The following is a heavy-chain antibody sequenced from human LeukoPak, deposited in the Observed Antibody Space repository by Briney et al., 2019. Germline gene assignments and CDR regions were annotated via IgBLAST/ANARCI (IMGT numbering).Heavy chain of an antibody. Sequence: SETLSLTCTVSGYSISSGYYWGWIRQPPGKGLEWIGSIYHSGSTYYNPSLKSRVTISVDTSKNQFSLKLSSVTAADTAVYYCARAATSGSYTPRRAFDIWGQGTMVTVSS. D-gene: IGHD1-26*01. V-gene: IGHV4-38-2*02. CDR2: IYHSGST. CDR3: ARAATSGSYTPRRAFDI. CDR1: GYSISSGYY. J-gene: IGHJ3*02.